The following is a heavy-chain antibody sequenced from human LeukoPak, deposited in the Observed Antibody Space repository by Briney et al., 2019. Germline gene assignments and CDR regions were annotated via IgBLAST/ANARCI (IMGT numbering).Heavy chain of an antibody. J-gene: IGHJ4*02. CDR3: ALAGYSSSWPLSD. Sequence: SETLSLTCAVYGGSFSGYYWSWIRQPPGKGLEWIGEINHSGSTNYNPSLKSRVTISVDTSKNQFSLKLSSVTAADTAVYYCALAGYSSSWPLSDWGQGTLVTVS. V-gene: IGHV4-34*01. D-gene: IGHD6-13*01. CDR2: INHSGST. CDR1: GGSFSGYY.